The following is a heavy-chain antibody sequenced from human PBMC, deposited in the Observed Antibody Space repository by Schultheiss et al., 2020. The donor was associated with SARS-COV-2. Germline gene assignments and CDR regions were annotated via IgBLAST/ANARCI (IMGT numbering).Heavy chain of an antibody. CDR3: ALNPAAGTGGWFDP. CDR1: GGSISSYY. V-gene: IGHV4-4*07. D-gene: IGHD6-13*01. CDR2: IYTSGST. J-gene: IGHJ5*02. Sequence: SETLSLTCTVSGGSISSYYWSWIRQPAGKGLEWIGRIYTSGSTNYNPSLKSRVTMSVDTSKNQFSLKLSSVTAADTAVYYCALNPAAGTGGWFDPWGQGTLVTVSS.